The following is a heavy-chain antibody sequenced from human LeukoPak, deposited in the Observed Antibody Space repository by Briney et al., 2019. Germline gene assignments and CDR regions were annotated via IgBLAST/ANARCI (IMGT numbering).Heavy chain of an antibody. CDR1: GYTFTSYG. J-gene: IGHJ6*02. D-gene: IGHD3-22*01. Sequence: ASVKVSCKPSGYTFTSYGISWVRQAPEQGLEWMGWIGTYKGNTNYAQMFQGRVTMTTDTSTSTAYMELKNLRSDDTAVYYCARTPGMVVVKTFYCMDVWGQGTTVTVSS. V-gene: IGHV1-18*01. CDR2: IGTYKGNT. CDR3: ARTPGMVVVKTFYCMDV.